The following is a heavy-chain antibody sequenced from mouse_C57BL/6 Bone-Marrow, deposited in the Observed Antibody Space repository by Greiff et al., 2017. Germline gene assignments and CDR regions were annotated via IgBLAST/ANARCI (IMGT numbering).Heavy chain of an antibody. CDR2: IYPGSGNT. Sequence: ESGAELVRPGASVKLSCKASGYTFTDYYINWVKQRPGQGLEWIARIYPGSGNTYYNEKFKGKATLTAEKSSSTAYMQLSSLTSEDSAVYFCARSSYFSWFAYWGQGTLVTVSA. CDR3: ARSSYFSWFAY. J-gene: IGHJ3*01. CDR1: GYTFTDYY. V-gene: IGHV1-76*01. D-gene: IGHD1-1*01.